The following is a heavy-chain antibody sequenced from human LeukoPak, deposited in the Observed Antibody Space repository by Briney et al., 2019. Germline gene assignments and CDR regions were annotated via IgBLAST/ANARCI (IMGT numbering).Heavy chain of an antibody. V-gene: IGHV1-8*01. CDR2: MNPNSGNT. J-gene: IGHJ3*02. CDR1: GYTFTSYD. Sequence: EASVKVSCKASGYTFTSYDINWVRQATGQGLEWVGWMNPNSGNTGYAQKFQGRVTMTRNTSISTAYMELSSRRSEEPAVCYYARGGAAVLLWFGELYAFDIWGQGTMVTVSS. D-gene: IGHD3-10*01. CDR3: ARGGAAVLLWFGELYAFDI.